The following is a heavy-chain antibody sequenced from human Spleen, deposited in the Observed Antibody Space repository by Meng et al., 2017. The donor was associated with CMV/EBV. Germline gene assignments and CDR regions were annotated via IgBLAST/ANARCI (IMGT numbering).Heavy chain of an antibody. J-gene: IGHJ4*02. CDR1: GYTFTSYY. CDR3: ARLQRPRIAAAGTVDY. CDR2: INPSGGST. V-gene: IGHV1-46*01. Sequence: ASVKVSCKASGYTFTSYYMHWVRQAPGQGLEWMGIINPSGGSTSYAQKFQGRVTMTRDTSTSTVYMELSSLRSEDTVVYYCARLQRPRIAAAGTVDYWGQGTLVTVSS. D-gene: IGHD6-13*01.